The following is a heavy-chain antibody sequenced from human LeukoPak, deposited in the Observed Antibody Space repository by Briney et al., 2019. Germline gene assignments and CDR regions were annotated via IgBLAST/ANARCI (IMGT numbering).Heavy chain of an antibody. V-gene: IGHV3-33*06. Sequence: GRSLRLSCAASGFTFSSYGMHWVRQAPGKGLEWVAVIWYDGSNKYYADSVKGRFTISRDNSKNTLYLQMNSLRAEDMAVYYCAKSVSSGYYYANNWGQGTLVTVSS. CDR3: AKSVSSGYYYANN. J-gene: IGHJ4*02. CDR2: IWYDGSNK. CDR1: GFTFSSYG. D-gene: IGHD3-22*01.